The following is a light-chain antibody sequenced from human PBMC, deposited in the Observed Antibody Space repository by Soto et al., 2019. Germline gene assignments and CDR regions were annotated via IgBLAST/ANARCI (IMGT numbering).Light chain of an antibody. CDR1: QSVSGDY. J-gene: IGKJ1*01. CDR2: GAS. Sequence: EIVLTQSPGTLSLSPGERATLSCRASQSVSGDYLVWYQQKPGQAPRLLIYGASNRATGIPDRFRGSGSGTDFTLTISRLEPEDSAVFYCQQFGTAPLPFGQGTKVEIK. CDR3: QQFGTAPLP. V-gene: IGKV3-20*01.